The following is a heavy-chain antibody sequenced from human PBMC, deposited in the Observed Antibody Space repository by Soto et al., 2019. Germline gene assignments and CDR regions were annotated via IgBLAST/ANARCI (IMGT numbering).Heavy chain of an antibody. Sequence: GGSLRLSCAASGFTFSSYAMHWVRQAPGKGLEWVAVISYDGSNKYYADSVKGRFTISRDNSKNTLYLQMNSLRAEDTAVYYCARDLPKIVVVVATSFDYWGQGTLVTVSS. CDR1: GFTFSSYA. CDR3: ARDLPKIVVVVATSFDY. J-gene: IGHJ4*02. D-gene: IGHD2-15*01. CDR2: ISYDGSNK. V-gene: IGHV3-30-3*01.